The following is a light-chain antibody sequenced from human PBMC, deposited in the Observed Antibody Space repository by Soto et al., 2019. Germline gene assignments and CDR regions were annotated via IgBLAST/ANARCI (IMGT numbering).Light chain of an antibody. Sequence: EIVMTQSPATLSVSPGERATLXXRASQSISSDLVWYQQKPGQAPRXVIYGASTRATGIPARFSGSGSGTEFTLTISSLQPDDFATYYCQQYKDYSYTFGQGTKVDIK. CDR1: QSISSD. CDR2: GAS. V-gene: IGKV3-15*01. CDR3: QQYKDYSYT. J-gene: IGKJ2*01.